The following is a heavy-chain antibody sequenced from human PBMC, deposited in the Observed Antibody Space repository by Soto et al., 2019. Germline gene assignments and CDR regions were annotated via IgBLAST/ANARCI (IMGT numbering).Heavy chain of an antibody. CDR1: GGSISSSTYY. CDR2: ISYSGNT. CDR3: TRRKIEENSSMNSCYVTH. J-gene: IGHJ4*02. D-gene: IGHD2-2*01. V-gene: IGHV4-39*01. Sequence: QSQLQESGPGLVKPSETLSLTCTVSGGSISSSTYYWGWIRQPPGKGLEWIASISYSGNTFYNPCLKSRVNISVNASNNKFSVTLFSETAADMAVYYCTRRKIEENSSMNSCYVTHWGQGHLVTVSS.